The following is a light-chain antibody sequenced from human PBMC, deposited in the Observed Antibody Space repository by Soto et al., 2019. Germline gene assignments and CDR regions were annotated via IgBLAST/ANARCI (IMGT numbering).Light chain of an antibody. CDR1: QDIGSW. V-gene: IGKV1-12*01. CDR3: QQASRFPYT. Sequence: DIQMTQSSSSVSASVGDRVTITCRASQDIGSWLAWYQQIPGKAPKLLIYPAFSLQSGVPSRFSGSGSGTDFTLTISSLQPEDFATYYCQQASRFPYTFARGTKLEIK. J-gene: IGKJ2*01. CDR2: PAF.